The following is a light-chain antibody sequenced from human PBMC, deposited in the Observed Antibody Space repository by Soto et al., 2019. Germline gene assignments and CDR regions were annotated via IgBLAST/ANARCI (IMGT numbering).Light chain of an antibody. CDR1: QSISSW. V-gene: IGKV1-5*01. CDR2: DAS. CDR3: QQYNSYTT. Sequence: IQMTQSPTTLSASVGDRVSITCRASQSISSWLAWYQQKPGKAPKLLIYDASSLESGVPSRFSGSGSGTEFTLTISSLQPDDFATYYCQQYNSYTTFGQGTKVDNK. J-gene: IGKJ1*01.